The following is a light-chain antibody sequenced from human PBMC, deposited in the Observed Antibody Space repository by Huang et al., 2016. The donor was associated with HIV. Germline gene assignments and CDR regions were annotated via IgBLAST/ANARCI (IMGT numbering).Light chain of an antibody. V-gene: IGKV3-15*01. CDR3: QQYNDWPLN. CDR2: GAS. J-gene: IGKJ4*01. CDR1: QSVGSN. Sequence: EIVMTQSPVTLSVSPGERATLSCRATQSVGSNLAWYQQKPGQAPRLLIYGASTRATGIPARFSGGGSGTEFTLTISSPQSEDYAVYYCQQYNDWPLNFGGGTKVEIK.